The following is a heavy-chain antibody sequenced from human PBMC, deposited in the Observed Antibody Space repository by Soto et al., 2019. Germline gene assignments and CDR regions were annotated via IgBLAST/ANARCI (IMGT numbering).Heavy chain of an antibody. V-gene: IGHV1-3*01. CDR1: GYTFTSYA. CDR3: ARGLNGYLHYFDY. J-gene: IGHJ4*02. Sequence: QVQLVQSGAEVKKPGASVKVSWKASGYTFTSYAMHWVRQAPGKRLEWMGWINAGNGNTKYSQKFQGRVTITRDTSASTAYMELSSLRSEDTAVYYCARGLNGYLHYFDYWGQGTLVTVSS. CDR2: INAGNGNT. D-gene: IGHD5-18*01.